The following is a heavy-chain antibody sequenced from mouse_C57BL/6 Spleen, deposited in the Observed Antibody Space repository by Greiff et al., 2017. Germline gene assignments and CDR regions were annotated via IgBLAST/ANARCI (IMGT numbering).Heavy chain of an antibody. CDR2: IYPGDGDT. Sequence: LEESGPELVKPGASVKISCKASGYAFSSSWMNWVKQRPGKGLEWIGRIYPGDGDTNYNGKFKGKATLTADKSSSTAYMQLSSLTSEDSAVYFCARWDYYGSSLFAYWGQGTLVTVSA. D-gene: IGHD1-1*01. V-gene: IGHV1-82*01. J-gene: IGHJ3*01. CDR1: GYAFSSSW. CDR3: ARWDYYGSSLFAY.